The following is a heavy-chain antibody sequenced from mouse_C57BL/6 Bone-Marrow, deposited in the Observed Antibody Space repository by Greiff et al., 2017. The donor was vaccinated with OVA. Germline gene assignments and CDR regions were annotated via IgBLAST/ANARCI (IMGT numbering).Heavy chain of an antibody. V-gene: IGHV1-26*01. Sequence: EVQLQQSGPELVKPGASVKISCKASGYTFTDYYMTWVKQSHGKSLEWIGDINPNNGGTSYNQKVKGKATLTVDKSSSTAYMELRSLTSEDSAVYYCARRTYGGYYGFAYWGQGTLVTVSA. J-gene: IGHJ3*01. CDR2: INPNNGGT. D-gene: IGHD2-3*01. CDR3: ARRTYGGYYGFAY. CDR1: GYTFTDYY.